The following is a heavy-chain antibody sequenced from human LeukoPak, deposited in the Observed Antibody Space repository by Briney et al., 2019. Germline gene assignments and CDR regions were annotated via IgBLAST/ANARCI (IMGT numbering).Heavy chain of an antibody. CDR2: ISSSGSTI. Sequence: GGSLRLSCAAPGFTFSDYYMSWIRQAPGKGLEWVSYISSSGSTIYYADSVKGRFTISRDNAKNSLYLQMNSLRAEDTAVYYCASREGYYYDSSGYLNYWGQGTLVTVSS. V-gene: IGHV3-11*01. CDR1: GFTFSDYY. J-gene: IGHJ4*02. D-gene: IGHD3-22*01. CDR3: ASREGYYYDSSGYLNY.